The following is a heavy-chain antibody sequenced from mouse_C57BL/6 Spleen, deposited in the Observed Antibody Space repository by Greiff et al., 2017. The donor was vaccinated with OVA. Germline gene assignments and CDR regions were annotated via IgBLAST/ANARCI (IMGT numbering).Heavy chain of an antibody. V-gene: IGHV5-4*01. Sequence: EVNVVESGGGLVKPGGSLKLSCAASGFTFSSYAMSWVRQTPEKRLEWVATISDGGSYTYYPDNVKGRFTISRDNAKNNLYLQMSHLKSEDTAMYYCARDYYGSRWYFDYWGQGTTLTVSS. CDR2: ISDGGSYT. D-gene: IGHD1-1*01. CDR1: GFTFSSYA. CDR3: ARDYYGSRWYFDY. J-gene: IGHJ2*01.